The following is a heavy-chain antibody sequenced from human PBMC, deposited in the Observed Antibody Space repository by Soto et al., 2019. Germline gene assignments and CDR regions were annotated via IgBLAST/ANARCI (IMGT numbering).Heavy chain of an antibody. CDR3: ASQAMGSSPFYYYGMDV. Sequence: QVQLVQSGAEVKKPGSSVKVSCKASGGTFSSYAISWVRQAPGQGLEWMGGIIPIFGTANYAQKFQGRVTRTADESTSTAYIELGSLGSEDTAVCYCASQAMGSSPFYYYGMDVWGQGTTVVVSS. J-gene: IGHJ6*02. V-gene: IGHV1-69*01. CDR1: GGTFSSYA. CDR2: IIPIFGTA. D-gene: IGHD6-6*01.